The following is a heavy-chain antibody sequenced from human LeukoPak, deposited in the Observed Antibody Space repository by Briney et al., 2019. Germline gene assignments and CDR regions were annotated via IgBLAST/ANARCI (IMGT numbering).Heavy chain of an antibody. CDR2: IYHTGST. CDR3: ARKSRTWSNRFDP. J-gene: IGHJ5*02. D-gene: IGHD1-1*01. Sequence: SETLSLTCAVSGGSISTNNWWSWVRQPPGKGLEWIGEIYHTGSTNYSPSLRSRVTMSIDKSNNQFSLNLNSVTAADTAVYYCARKSRTWSNRFDPWGQGTLVTVSS. CDR1: GGSISTNNW. V-gene: IGHV4-4*02.